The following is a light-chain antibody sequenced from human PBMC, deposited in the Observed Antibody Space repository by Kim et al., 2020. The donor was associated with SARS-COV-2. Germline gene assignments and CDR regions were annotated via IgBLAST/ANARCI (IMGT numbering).Light chain of an antibody. J-gene: IGLJ1*01. CDR2: GKN. CDR3: NSRDSSGNV. V-gene: IGLV3-19*01. CDR1: SLRSYY. Sequence: VALGQTVRITCQGDSLRSYYASWYQQKPGQAPVLVIYGKNNRPSGIPDRFSGSSSGNTASLTITGAQAEDEADYYCNSRDSSGNVFGTGTKVTVL.